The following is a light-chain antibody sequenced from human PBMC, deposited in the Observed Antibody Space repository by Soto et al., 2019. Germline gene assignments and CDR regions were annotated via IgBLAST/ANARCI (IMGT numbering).Light chain of an antibody. CDR1: QDVGRD. CDR2: GAS. V-gene: IGKV1-9*01. Sequence: DIQLTQSPSFLSASEGDRVTITCRASQDVGRDFAWYQLEPGKAPQLLVYGASTLQSGVPSSFSGSGSGTEFTLTIRSLQRDDSATYYCQQLYTYPLTFGGGTKVEIK. J-gene: IGKJ4*02. CDR3: QQLYTYPLT.